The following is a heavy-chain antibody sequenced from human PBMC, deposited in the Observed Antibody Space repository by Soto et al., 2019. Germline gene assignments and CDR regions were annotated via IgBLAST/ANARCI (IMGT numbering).Heavy chain of an antibody. J-gene: IGHJ4*02. Sequence: EVQLVESGGGLVKPGGSLRLSCAASGFTFSNVWMSWVRQAPGKGLEWVGRIRAKADGGTTDYAAPVKGRFTISRDDSRNTLYLQMNSLTTEDTAVYYCTTGSACRGCWGQGTLVTVSS. CDR1: GFTFSNVW. CDR3: TTGSACRGC. D-gene: IGHD6-19*01. CDR2: IRAKADGGTT. V-gene: IGHV3-15*01.